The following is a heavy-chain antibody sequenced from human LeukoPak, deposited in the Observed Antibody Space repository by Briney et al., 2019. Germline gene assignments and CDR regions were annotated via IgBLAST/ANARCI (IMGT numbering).Heavy chain of an antibody. J-gene: IGHJ4*02. D-gene: IGHD3-16*02. CDR1: GFTFSSYA. CDR3: ARDFGYDYVWGSYRYSDY. CDR2: ISGSGGST. V-gene: IGHV3-23*01. Sequence: PGGSLRLSCAASGFTFSSYAMSWVRQAPGKGLEWVSAISGSGGSTYYADSVKGRFTISRDNSKNTLYLQMNSLRAEDTAVYYCARDFGYDYVWGSYRYSDYWGQGTLVTVSS.